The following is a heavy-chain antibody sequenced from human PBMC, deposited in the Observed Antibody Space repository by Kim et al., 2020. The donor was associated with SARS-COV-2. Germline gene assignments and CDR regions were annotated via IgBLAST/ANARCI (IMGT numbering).Heavy chain of an antibody. CDR2: ISSSSSTI. CDR3: ARDRGGNKQWFHFDY. Sequence: GGSLRLSCAASGFTFSSYSMNWVRQAPGKGLEWVSYISSSSSTIYYADSVKGRFTISRDNAKNSLYLQMNSLRDEDTAEYYCARDRGGNKQWFHFDYWGQGTLVTVSS. J-gene: IGHJ4*02. V-gene: IGHV3-48*02. CDR1: GFTFSSYS. D-gene: IGHD6-19*01.